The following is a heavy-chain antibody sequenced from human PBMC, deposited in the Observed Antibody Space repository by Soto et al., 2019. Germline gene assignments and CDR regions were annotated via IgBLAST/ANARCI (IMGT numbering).Heavy chain of an antibody. CDR2: ISSSSNYI. Sequence: EVQLVESGGGLVKPGGSLRLSCAASGFTFSSYTMNWVRQAPGKGLEWVSSISSSSNYIYYADSVKGRFTISRDNAKNSLYLPMNSLRAEVTAVYYCARGYDSFDYWGQGTMVTVSS. V-gene: IGHV3-21*01. D-gene: IGHD3-22*01. CDR1: GFTFSSYT. CDR3: ARGYDSFDY. J-gene: IGHJ4*02.